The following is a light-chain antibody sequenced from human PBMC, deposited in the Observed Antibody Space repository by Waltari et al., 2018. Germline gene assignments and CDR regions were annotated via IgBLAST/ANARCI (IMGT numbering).Light chain of an antibody. J-gene: IGKJ3*01. CDR2: AAS. CDR1: QGIRDY. CDR3: QTPGT. Sequence: DIQMTQSPSSLYASVRHRVTITCRASQGIRDYLAWYQQKPGKVPKLLVYAASTLHSGVPAQFSGSGSGKDFTRSISSLQPEDVATCYWQTPGTFGPGTKVDIK. V-gene: IGKV1-27*01.